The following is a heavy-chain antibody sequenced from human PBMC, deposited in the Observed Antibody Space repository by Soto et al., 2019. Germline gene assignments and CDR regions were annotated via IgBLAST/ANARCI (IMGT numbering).Heavy chain of an antibody. J-gene: IGHJ3*02. CDR2: IKSEIDGGTT. CDR3: TTDLYYNDGSGYSSDAFDI. D-gene: IGHD3-22*01. Sequence: AGGSLRLSCAGSGFTFGNVWMTWVRQAPGKGLECVGRIKSEIDGGTTDYAAPVKGRFTISRDDSKNTLYLQMNSLKTEDTAVYYCTTDLYYNDGSGYSSDAFDIWGQGTMVTVSS. V-gene: IGHV3-15*01. CDR1: GFTFGNVW.